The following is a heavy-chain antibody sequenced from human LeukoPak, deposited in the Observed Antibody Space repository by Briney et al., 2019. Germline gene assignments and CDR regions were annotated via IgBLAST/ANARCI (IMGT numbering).Heavy chain of an antibody. Sequence: SETLSLTCTVSGGSISSYYWSWIRQPPGKGLEWLGYIYYSGSTNYNPSLKGRVTISVDTSKNQFSLKLSSVTAADTAVYYCARAAYCGGDCYYFDYWGQGTLVTVSS. V-gene: IGHV4-59*01. CDR2: IYYSGST. D-gene: IGHD2-21*02. J-gene: IGHJ4*02. CDR3: ARAAYCGGDCYYFDY. CDR1: GGSISSYY.